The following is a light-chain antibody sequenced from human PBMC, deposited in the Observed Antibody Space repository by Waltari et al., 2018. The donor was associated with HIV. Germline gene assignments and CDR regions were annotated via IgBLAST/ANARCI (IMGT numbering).Light chain of an antibody. CDR2: DVS. CDR3: GSYSGSKNFAV. V-gene: IGLV2-8*01. CDR1: SSDVGGYNY. Sequence: QSALTQPPSASGSPGQSVTISCTGTSSDVGGYNYVSWYQQHPGKAPKLMIFDVSKRPSGGPDLFSGSKSGNTASLTVSGLQAEDEADYYCGSYSGSKNFAVFGGGTKLTVL. J-gene: IGLJ3*02.